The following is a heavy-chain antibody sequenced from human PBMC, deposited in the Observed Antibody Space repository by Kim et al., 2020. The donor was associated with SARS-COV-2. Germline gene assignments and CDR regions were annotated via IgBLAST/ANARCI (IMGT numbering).Heavy chain of an antibody. CDR3: ARVPPAAGNLVRANYGGMDV. CDR2: IYYSGST. CDR1: GGSISSYY. Sequence: SETLSLTCTVSGGSISSYYWSWIRQPPGKGLEWIGYIYYSGSTNYNPSLKSRVTISVDTSKNQFSLKLSSVTAADTAVYYCARVPPAAGNLVRANYGGMDVWGQGTTVTVSS. J-gene: IGHJ6*02. V-gene: IGHV4-59*08. D-gene: IGHD6-13*01.